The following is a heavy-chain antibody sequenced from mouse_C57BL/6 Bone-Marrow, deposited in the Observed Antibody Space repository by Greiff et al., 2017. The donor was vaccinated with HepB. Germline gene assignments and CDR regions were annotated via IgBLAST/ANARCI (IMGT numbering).Heavy chain of an antibody. CDR3: ARQLRRYYYAMDY. Sequence: VKLLESGPGLVAPSQSLSITYTVSGFSLTSYAISWVRQPPGKGLEWLGVIWTGGGTNYNSALKSRLSISKDNSKSQVFLKMNSLQTDDTARYYCARQLRRYYYAMDYWGQGTSVTVSS. J-gene: IGHJ4*01. V-gene: IGHV2-9-1*01. D-gene: IGHD2-4*01. CDR1: GFSLTSYA. CDR2: IWTGGGT.